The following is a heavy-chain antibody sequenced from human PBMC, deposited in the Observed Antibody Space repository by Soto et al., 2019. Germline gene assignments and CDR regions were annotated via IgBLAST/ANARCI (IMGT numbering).Heavy chain of an antibody. J-gene: IGHJ4*02. V-gene: IGHV1-2*02. CDR3: ARDRDRLQGSLYYFDY. CDR1: GYTFTGYY. CDR2: INPNSGGT. Sequence: GSSVKVSCKASGYTFTGYYMHWVRQAPGQGLEWMGWINPNSGGTNYAQKFQGRVTMTRDTSISTAYMELSRLRSDDTAVYYCARDRDRLQGSLYYFDYCAQRTLVIVSA. D-gene: IGHD3-22*01.